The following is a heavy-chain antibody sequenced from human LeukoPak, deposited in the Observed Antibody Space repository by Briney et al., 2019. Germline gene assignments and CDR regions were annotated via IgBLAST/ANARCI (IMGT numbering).Heavy chain of an antibody. V-gene: IGHV4-34*01. CDR3: ARGPITGTNSFNYYYYGMDV. Sequence: ASETLSLTCAVYGGSFSGYYWSWIRQPPGKGLEWIGEINHSGSTNHNPSLKSRVTISVDTSKNQFSLKLSSVTAADTAVYYCARGPITGTNSFNYYYYGMDVWGQGTTVTVSS. J-gene: IGHJ6*02. CDR1: GGSFSGYY. D-gene: IGHD1-20*01. CDR2: INHSGST.